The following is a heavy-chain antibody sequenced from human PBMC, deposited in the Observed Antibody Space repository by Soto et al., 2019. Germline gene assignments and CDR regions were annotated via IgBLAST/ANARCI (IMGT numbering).Heavy chain of an antibody. J-gene: IGHJ6*02. V-gene: IGHV1-18*01. Sequence: SVKVSCKDACHAFTSYGISWVRQAPGQGLEWMGWISAYNGNTNYAQKLQGRVTMTTDTSTSTAYMELRSLRSDDTAVYYCARAEYYYYGMDVWGQGTTVTVSS. CDR2: ISAYNGNT. CDR3: ARAEYYYYGMDV. CDR1: CHAFTSYG.